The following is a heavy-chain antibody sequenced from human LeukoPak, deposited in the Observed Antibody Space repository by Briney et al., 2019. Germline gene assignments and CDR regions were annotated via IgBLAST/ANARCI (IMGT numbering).Heavy chain of an antibody. CDR3: ANAPTVAYYYDSSGYYRDY. CDR1: GFTFSSYG. V-gene: IGHV3-33*06. Sequence: PGRSLRLSCAASGFTFSSYGMHWVRQAPGKGLEWVALIWYDGSNKYYADSVKGRFTISRDNSKNTLYLQMNSLRAEDTAVYYCANAPTVAYYYDSSGYYRDYWGQGTLVTVSS. J-gene: IGHJ4*02. CDR2: IWYDGSNK. D-gene: IGHD3-22*01.